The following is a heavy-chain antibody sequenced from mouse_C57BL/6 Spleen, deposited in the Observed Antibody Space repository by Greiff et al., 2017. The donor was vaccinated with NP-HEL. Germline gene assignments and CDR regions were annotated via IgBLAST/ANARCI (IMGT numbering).Heavy chain of an antibody. CDR1: GFSLTSYG. CDR2: IWSGGST. CDR3: ARNWDYGSSSFAY. D-gene: IGHD1-1*01. Sequence: VQLVESGPGLVQPSQSLSITCTVSGFSLTSYGVHWVRQSPGKGLEWLGVIWSGGSTDYNAAFISRLSISKDNSKSQVFFKMNSLQADDTAIYYCARNWDYGSSSFAYWGQGTLVTVSA. V-gene: IGHV2-2*01. J-gene: IGHJ3*01.